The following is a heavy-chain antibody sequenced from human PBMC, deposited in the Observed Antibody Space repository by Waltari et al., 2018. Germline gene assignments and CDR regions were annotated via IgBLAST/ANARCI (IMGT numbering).Heavy chain of an antibody. CDR3: GRDVYGDYVGGGGGAFDI. V-gene: IGHV3-21*01. CDR2: ISSRSYI. D-gene: IGHD4-17*01. J-gene: IGHJ3*02. Sequence: EVQLVESGGSLVKPGGSLRLSCAASGFTLSTYSMNWVRQAPGKGLEWVSSISSRSYIYYVDSVKGRFTISRDNAKNSLYLQMNSLRAEDTAVYYCGRDVYGDYVGGGGGAFDIWGQGTMVTVSS. CDR1: GFTLSTYS.